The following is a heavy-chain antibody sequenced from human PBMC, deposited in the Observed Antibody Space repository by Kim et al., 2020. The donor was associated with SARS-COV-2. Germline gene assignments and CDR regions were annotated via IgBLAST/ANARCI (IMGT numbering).Heavy chain of an antibody. Sequence: KEDGSKKHNVASVKGRFTISRDNAKKSVYLQMNSLRADDTAVYFCAREWDFWGQGTLVTVSS. D-gene: IGHD1-26*01. V-gene: IGHV3-7*03. CDR2: KEDGSKK. CDR3: AREWDF. J-gene: IGHJ4*02.